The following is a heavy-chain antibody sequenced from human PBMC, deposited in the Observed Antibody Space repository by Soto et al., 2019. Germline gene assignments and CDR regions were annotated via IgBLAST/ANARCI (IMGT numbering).Heavy chain of an antibody. Sequence: QVQLAQSGAEERKPGASVKVSCEATGYTFTAYAMHWVRQAPGQRLEWMGWINPANGNTKYSQKFQGRLTITSDTAANTVYMELNSPTSEDTAMYYCTRSAISPYGGLIGPFDYWGQGNLVTVSS. CDR2: INPANGNT. J-gene: IGHJ4*02. CDR3: TRSAISPYGGLIGPFDY. V-gene: IGHV1-3*05. D-gene: IGHD3-16*02. CDR1: GYTFTAYA.